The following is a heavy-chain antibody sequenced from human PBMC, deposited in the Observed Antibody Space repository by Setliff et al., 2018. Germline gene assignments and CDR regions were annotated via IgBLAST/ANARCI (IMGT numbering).Heavy chain of an antibody. D-gene: IGHD3-22*01. J-gene: IGHJ4*02. CDR1: GGSISGGDYY. Sequence: SETLSLTCTVSGGSISGGDYYWSWIRQPPGKGLEWIGYIYSSGSTYYNPSLKSRVSISVDTPKNQFPLKLSSVTAADTAVYYCARESRYYHHNLGTLDYWGQGTLVTVSS. CDR2: IYSSGST. CDR3: ARESRYYHHNLGTLDY. V-gene: IGHV4-30-4*02.